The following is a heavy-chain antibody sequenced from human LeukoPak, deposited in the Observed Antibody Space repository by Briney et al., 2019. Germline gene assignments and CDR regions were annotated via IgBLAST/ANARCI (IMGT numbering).Heavy chain of an antibody. CDR1: GYTFSDYG. Sequence: GGSLRLSCVASGYTFSDYGMHWVRQAPGKGLDWVAVISYDGANKHFAASVKGRFTISRDNSRNTLYLEMNSLRAEDTAVYYCAKERRSSSWYFDHWGQGTLVTVSS. CDR3: AKERRSSSWYFDH. CDR2: ISYDGANK. D-gene: IGHD6-13*01. V-gene: IGHV3-30*18. J-gene: IGHJ4*02.